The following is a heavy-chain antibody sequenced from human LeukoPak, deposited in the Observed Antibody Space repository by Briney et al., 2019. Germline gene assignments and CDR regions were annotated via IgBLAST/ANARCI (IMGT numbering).Heavy chain of an antibody. CDR1: GGSISSSSYY. V-gene: IGHV4-39*02. D-gene: IGHD2-15*01. CDR3: ARENCSGGTCYTVGGDWFDP. J-gene: IGHJ5*02. Sequence: KSSETLSLTCTVSGGSISSSSYYWGWIRQPPGKGLEWIGSIYYSGSTYYNPSLKSRVTISVDTSKNQFSLKLSSVTAADTAVYYCARENCSGGTCYTVGGDWFDPWGQGTLVTVSS. CDR2: IYYSGST.